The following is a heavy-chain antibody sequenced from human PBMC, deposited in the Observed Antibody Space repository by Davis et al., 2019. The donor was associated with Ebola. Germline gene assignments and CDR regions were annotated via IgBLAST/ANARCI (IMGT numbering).Heavy chain of an antibody. CDR2: ISAYNGNT. D-gene: IGHD2-2*01. CDR1: GYTFTSYG. J-gene: IGHJ6*02. CDR3: ARVLCSTTSCFEGYIYGMDV. V-gene: IGHV1-18*01. Sequence: ASVKVSCKASGYTFTSYGISWVRQAPGQGLEWMGWISAYNGNTNYVQKLQDRVTMTTDTSTSTAYMELRSLRSDDTAVYYCARVLCSTTSCFEGYIYGMDVWGQGTTVTVSS.